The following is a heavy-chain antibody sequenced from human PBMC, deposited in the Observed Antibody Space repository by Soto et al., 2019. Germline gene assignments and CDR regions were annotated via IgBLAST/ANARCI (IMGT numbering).Heavy chain of an antibody. CDR3: ARQSDDYGASYWYFDL. Sequence: QVQLQESGPGLVKPSETLSLTCTVSGGSISSYYWSWIRQPPGKGLEWIGYIYSSGSTNYNPSLKSRVTISADTSKNQFSLKLSSVTAADTAVYYCARQSDDYGASYWYFDLWGRGTLVTVSS. V-gene: IGHV4-59*08. J-gene: IGHJ2*01. CDR1: GGSISSYY. CDR2: IYSSGST. D-gene: IGHD4-17*01.